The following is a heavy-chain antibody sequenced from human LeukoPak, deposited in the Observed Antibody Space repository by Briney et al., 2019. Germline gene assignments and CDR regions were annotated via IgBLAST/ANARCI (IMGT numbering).Heavy chain of an antibody. J-gene: IGHJ6*02. D-gene: IGHD6-25*01. CDR1: GFTFSSYG. CDR3: ARVSGVYYYNYGMDV. V-gene: IGHV3-7*01. CDR2: IKQDGSEK. Sequence: GGSLRLSCVASGFTFSSYGMSWVRQAPGKGLEWVANIKQDGSEKYYVDSVKGRFTISRDNAKNSLYLQMNSLRAEDTAVYYCARVSGVYYYNYGMDVWGQGTTVTVSS.